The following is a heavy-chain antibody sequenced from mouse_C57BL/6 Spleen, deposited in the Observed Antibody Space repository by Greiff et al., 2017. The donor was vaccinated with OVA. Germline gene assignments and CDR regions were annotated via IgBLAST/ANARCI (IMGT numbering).Heavy chain of an antibody. V-gene: IGHV1-80*01. J-gene: IGHJ4*01. Sequence: QVQLQQSGAELVKPGASVKISCKASGYAFSSYWMNWVKQRPGKGLEWIGQIYPGDGDTNYNGKFKGKATLTADKSSSTAYMQLSSLTSEDSAVYFCAIIYYGNSYAMDYWGQGTSVTVSS. CDR2: IYPGDGDT. D-gene: IGHD2-1*01. CDR1: GYAFSSYW. CDR3: AIIYYGNSYAMDY.